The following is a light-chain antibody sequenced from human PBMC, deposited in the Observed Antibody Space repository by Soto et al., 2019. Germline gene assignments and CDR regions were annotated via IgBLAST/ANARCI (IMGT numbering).Light chain of an antibody. J-gene: IGLJ1*01. Sequence: QSVLTQPASVSGSPGQSITISCTGTSSDVGGYNYVSWYQQHPGKAPKFMIYDVSNRPSGVSNRFSGSKSGNTASLTISGRRAEDEADYYCSSYTTSNTRQIVFGTGTKLTVL. CDR2: DVS. CDR1: SSDVGGYNY. CDR3: SSYTTSNTRQIV. V-gene: IGLV2-14*01.